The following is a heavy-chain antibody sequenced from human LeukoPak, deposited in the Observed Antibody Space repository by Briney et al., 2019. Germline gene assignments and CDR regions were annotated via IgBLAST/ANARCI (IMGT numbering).Heavy chain of an antibody. CDR2: IYYSGST. CDR3: ARDRRVRYLYGMDV. D-gene: IGHD3-10*01. V-gene: IGHV4-59*12. CDR1: GGSISSYY. Sequence: PSETLSLTCTVSGGSISSYYWSWIRQPPGKGLEWIGYIYYSGSTNYNPSLKSRVTISVDTSKNQFSLKLSSVTAADTAVYYCARDRRVRYLYGMDVWGQGTTVTVSS. J-gene: IGHJ6*02.